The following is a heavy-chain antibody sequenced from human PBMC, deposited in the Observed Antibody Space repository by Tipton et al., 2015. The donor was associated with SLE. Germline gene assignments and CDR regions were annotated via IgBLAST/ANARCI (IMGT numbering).Heavy chain of an antibody. CDR2: IRSNRFGGTT. D-gene: IGHD5-24*01. V-gene: IGHV3-49*04. CDR1: GFTFGHYA. J-gene: IGHJ6*02. Sequence: SLRLSCTTSGFTFGHYAMTWVRQAPGKGLEWVGFIRSNRFGGTTEYAASVRGRFSISRDDSTNTVSLQMTGLKSEDTGVYYCARGDVASLPSYGMDVWGQGTTVTVSS. CDR3: ARGDVASLPSYGMDV.